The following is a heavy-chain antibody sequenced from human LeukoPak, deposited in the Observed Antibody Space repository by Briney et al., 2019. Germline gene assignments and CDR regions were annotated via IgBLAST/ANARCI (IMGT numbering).Heavy chain of an antibody. CDR1: GFTFSMSW. D-gene: IGHD3-10*01. CDR3: ARLSAYYYGSYFYYYMDV. CDR2: INGDGGEI. J-gene: IGHJ6*03. Sequence: GGSLRLSCATSGFTFSMSWMTWVRQAPGKGLEWVASINGDGGEIHYVDSVKGRFTISRDNAKNSVYLQMKNLRAEDTALYYCARLSAYYYGSYFYYYMDVWGKGTTVTVSS. V-gene: IGHV3-7*01.